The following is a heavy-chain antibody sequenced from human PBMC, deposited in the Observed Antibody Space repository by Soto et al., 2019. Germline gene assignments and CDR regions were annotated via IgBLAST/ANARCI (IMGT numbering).Heavy chain of an antibody. CDR2: INPNSGGT. D-gene: IGHD2-15*01. J-gene: IGHJ6*02. V-gene: IGHV1-2*04. CDR3: ARDRHCSGGSCYYYYGMDV. Sequence: ASVKVSCKASGYTFTGYYMHWVRQAPGQGLEWMGWINPNSGGTNYAQKFQGWVTMTRDTSISTAYMELSRLRSDDTAVYYCARDRHCSGGSCYYYYGMDVWGQGTTVTAP. CDR1: GYTFTGYY.